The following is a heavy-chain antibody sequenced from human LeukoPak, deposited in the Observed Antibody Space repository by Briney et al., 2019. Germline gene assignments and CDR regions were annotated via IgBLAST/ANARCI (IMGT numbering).Heavy chain of an antibody. J-gene: IGHJ4*02. CDR2: INHSGST. Sequence: PSETLSLTCAVYGGSFSGYYWSWIRQPPGKGLEWIGEINHSGSTNYNPSLKSRVTISVDTSKNQFSLKLSSVTAADTAVYYCARRHDILTYYFDYWGQGTLVTVSS. V-gene: IGHV4-34*01. CDR3: ARRHDILTYYFDY. D-gene: IGHD3-9*01. CDR1: GGSFSGYY.